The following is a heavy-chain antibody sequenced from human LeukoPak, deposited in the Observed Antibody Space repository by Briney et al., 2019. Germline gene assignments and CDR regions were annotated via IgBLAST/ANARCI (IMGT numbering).Heavy chain of an antibody. Sequence: SETLSLTCAVYGGSFTDNYWSWIRQPPGKGLEWIGEINHSGSTNFNPSLKSRVTILVDASKNQFSLKLNSVTAADTAVCDCATIINGEDDYWGQGTLVTVSS. CDR2: INHSGST. J-gene: IGHJ4*02. CDR3: ATIINGEDDY. V-gene: IGHV4-34*01. CDR1: GGSFTDNY. D-gene: IGHD4-17*01.